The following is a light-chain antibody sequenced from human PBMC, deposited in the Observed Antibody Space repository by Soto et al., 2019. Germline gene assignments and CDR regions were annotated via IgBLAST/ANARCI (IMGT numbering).Light chain of an antibody. CDR3: CSYAGNYSFV. CDR2: DVS. J-gene: IGLJ3*02. V-gene: IGLV2-11*01. CDR1: SSDVGGYNY. Sequence: QSVLTQPRSVSGSPGQSVTISCTGTSSDVGGYNYVSWYQEHPGKAPKLMIYDVSKRPSGVPDRFSGSKSGNTASLTISGLQAEDEADYYCCSYAGNYSFVFGGGTKRTVL.